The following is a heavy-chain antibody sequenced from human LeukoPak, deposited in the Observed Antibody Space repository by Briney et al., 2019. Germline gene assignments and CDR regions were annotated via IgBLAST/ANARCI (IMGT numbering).Heavy chain of an antibody. J-gene: IGHJ4*02. D-gene: IGHD3-3*01. CDR2: INPNSGGT. CDR1: GYTFTGYY. V-gene: IGHV1-2*02. CDR3: ARALVDFWSGYSGSSSYYFDY. Sequence: ASVKVSCKASGYTFTGYYMHWVRQAPGQRLEWMGWINPNSGGTNYAQKFQGRVTMTRDTSISTAYMELSRLRSDDTAVYYCARALVDFWSGYSGSSSYYFDYWGQGTLVTVSS.